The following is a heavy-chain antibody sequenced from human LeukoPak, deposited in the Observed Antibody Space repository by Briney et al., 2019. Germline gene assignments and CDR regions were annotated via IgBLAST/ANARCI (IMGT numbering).Heavy chain of an antibody. J-gene: IGHJ4*02. CDR3: ARSYSSSSGRGFDY. CDR1: GYIFTDHY. CDR2: INTHSGDT. Sequence: ASVKVSCKASGYIFTDHYILWVRQAPGRGLEWMGRINTHSGDTNSAQRFQGRVTMTRDTSISTVYMELSRLTSDDTAVYYCARSYSSSSGRGFDYWGQGTLVTVSS. D-gene: IGHD6-6*01. V-gene: IGHV1-2*06.